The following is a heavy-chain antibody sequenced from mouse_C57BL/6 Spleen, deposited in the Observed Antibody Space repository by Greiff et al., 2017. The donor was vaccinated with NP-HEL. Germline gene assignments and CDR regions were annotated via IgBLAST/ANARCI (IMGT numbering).Heavy chain of an antibody. CDR1: GYTFTDYY. CDR3: ARRGADGYPFAY. Sequence: EVQLQQSGPELVKPGASVKISCKASGYTFTDYYMNWVKQSHGKSLEWIGDINPNNGGTSYNQKFKGKATLTVDKSSSTAYMELRSLTSEDSAVYYCARRGADGYPFAYWGQGTLVTVSA. CDR2: INPNNGGT. V-gene: IGHV1-26*01. J-gene: IGHJ3*01. D-gene: IGHD2-3*01.